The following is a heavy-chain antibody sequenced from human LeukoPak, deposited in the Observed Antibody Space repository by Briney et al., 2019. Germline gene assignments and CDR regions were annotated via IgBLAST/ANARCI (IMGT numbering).Heavy chain of an antibody. D-gene: IGHD3-10*01. Sequence: GSLRLSCAASGFTVSKAWMTWIRQPPGKGLEWIGEINHSGSTNYNPSLKSRVTISVDTSKNQFSLKLSSVTAADTAVYYCARGPPYYYGSGRCMDYWGQGTLVTVSS. CDR3: ARGPPYYYGSGRCMDY. CDR2: INHSGST. J-gene: IGHJ4*02. V-gene: IGHV4-34*01. CDR1: GFTVSKAW.